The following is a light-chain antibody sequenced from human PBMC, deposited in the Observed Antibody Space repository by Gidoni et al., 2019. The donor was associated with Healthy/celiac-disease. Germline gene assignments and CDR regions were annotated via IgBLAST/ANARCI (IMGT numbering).Light chain of an antibody. J-gene: IGLJ2*01. CDR2: SNN. CDR3: AAWDDSLNGRV. CDR1: SSNIGSNT. Sequence: SVRTKPPSASGTPGQRVPGSCSGSSSNIGSNTVNWYQQLPGTAPQLLIYSNNQRPSGGPDRFSGSKSGTSASLAISGLQSEDEADYYCAAWDDSLNGRVFGGGTKLTVL. V-gene: IGLV1-44*01.